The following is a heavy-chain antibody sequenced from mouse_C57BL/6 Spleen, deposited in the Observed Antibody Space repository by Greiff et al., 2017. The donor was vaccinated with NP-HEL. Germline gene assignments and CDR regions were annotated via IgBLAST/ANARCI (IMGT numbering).Heavy chain of an antibody. Sequence: QVQLKESGPELVKPGASVKLSCKASGYTFTSYDINWVKQRPGQGLEWIGWIYPRGGSTKYNEKFKGKATLTVDTSSSTAYMELHSLTSEDSAVYFCARGGYYGSSHDYWGQGTTLTVSS. J-gene: IGHJ2*01. CDR2: IYPRGGST. D-gene: IGHD1-1*01. CDR1: GYTFTSYD. CDR3: ARGGYYGSSHDY. V-gene: IGHV1-85*01.